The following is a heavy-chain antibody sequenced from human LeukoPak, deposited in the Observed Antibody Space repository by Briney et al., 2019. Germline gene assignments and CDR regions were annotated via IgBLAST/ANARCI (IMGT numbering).Heavy chain of an antibody. D-gene: IGHD3-10*01. CDR3: AKDLYYYGSGGRYYYMDV. V-gene: IGHV3-23*01. Sequence: GGSLRLSCAASGFAFSSYWMSWVRQAPGKGLEWVSAISGSGGSTYYADSVKGRFTISRDNSKNTLYLQMNSLRAEDTAVYYCAKDLYYYGSGGRYYYMDVWGKGTTVTISS. J-gene: IGHJ6*03. CDR2: ISGSGGST. CDR1: GFAFSSYW.